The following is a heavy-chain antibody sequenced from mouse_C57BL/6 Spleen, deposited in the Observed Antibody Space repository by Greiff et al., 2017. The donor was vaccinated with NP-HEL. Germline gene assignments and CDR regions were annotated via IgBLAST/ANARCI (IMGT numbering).Heavy chain of an antibody. V-gene: IGHV1-15*01. Sequence: VQLQQSGAELVRPGASVTLSCKASGYTFTDYEMHWVKQTPVHGLEWIGAIDPETGGTAYNQKFKGKAILTADKSSSTAYMELRSLTSEDSAVSYFTRAKSDYYGSEGNAMDYWGQGTSVTVSS. CDR2: IDPETGGT. J-gene: IGHJ4*01. CDR1: GYTFTDYE. D-gene: IGHD1-1*01. CDR3: TRAKSDYYGSEGNAMDY.